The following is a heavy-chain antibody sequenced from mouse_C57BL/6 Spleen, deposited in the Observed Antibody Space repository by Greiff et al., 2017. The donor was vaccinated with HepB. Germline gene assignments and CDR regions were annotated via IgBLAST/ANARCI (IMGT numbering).Heavy chain of an antibody. J-gene: IGHJ1*03. CDR2: IYPRDGST. CDR1: GYTFTSYD. D-gene: IGHD2-1*01. CDR3: ATLYYGNYGYFDV. V-gene: IGHV1-85*01. Sequence: QVQLQQSGPELVKPGASVKLSCKASGYTFTSYDINWVKQRPGQGLEWIGWIYPRDGSTKYNEKFKGKATLTVDTSSSTAYMELHSLTSEDSAVYFCATLYYGNYGYFDVWGTGTTVTVSS.